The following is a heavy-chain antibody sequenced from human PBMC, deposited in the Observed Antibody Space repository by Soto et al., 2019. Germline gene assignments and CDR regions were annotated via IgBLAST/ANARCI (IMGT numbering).Heavy chain of an antibody. Sequence: PWGSLRLSCEASGFTLRNYAMTWIRQAPGKGLEWVSLISANDVGTYYAESVKTRFTISTDQSRNTVYLQMDSLRAGDTAIYYCAKAKNDYNWDNRPPFDYWGQGTLVTVSS. CDR3: AKAKNDYNWDNRPPFDY. CDR2: ISANDVGT. J-gene: IGHJ4*02. V-gene: IGHV3-23*01. CDR1: GFTLRNYA. D-gene: IGHD1-20*01.